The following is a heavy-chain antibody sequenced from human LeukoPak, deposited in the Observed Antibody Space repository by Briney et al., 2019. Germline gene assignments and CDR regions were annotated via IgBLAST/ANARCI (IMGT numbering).Heavy chain of an antibody. D-gene: IGHD3-3*01. CDR1: RFTLVNYA. V-gene: IGHV3-23*01. Sequence: GGSLRLSCAAYRFTLVNYAMTWVRQAPGKGLEWVSAISGSDGSTYYSDSVTGRFTISRDNSKNTLYLQMTSLRTDDTAVYYYAKDGYDFWSAYQIDLWGQGTLVTVSS. CDR3: AKDGYDFWSAYQIDL. CDR2: ISGSDGST. J-gene: IGHJ5*02.